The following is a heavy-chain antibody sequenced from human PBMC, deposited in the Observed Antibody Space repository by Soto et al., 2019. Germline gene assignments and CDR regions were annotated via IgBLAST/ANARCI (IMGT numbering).Heavy chain of an antibody. Sequence: SVKVSCKASGGTFSSYAISWVRQAPGQGLEWMGGIIPIFGTANYAQKFQGRVTITADESTSTAYMELSSLRSEDTAVYYCARIVTPASYYYYGMDVWGQGTTVTVSS. CDR2: IIPIFGTA. V-gene: IGHV1-69*13. CDR1: GGTFSSYA. D-gene: IGHD1-26*01. CDR3: ARIVTPASYYYYGMDV. J-gene: IGHJ6*02.